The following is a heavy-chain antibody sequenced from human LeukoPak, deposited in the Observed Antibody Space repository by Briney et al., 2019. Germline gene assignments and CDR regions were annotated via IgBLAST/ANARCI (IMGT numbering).Heavy chain of an antibody. CDR2: ISTSGST. CDR1: DGSISSSY. V-gene: IGHV4-4*07. J-gene: IGHJ4*02. D-gene: IGHD6-13*01. CDR3: ARAVAAAGTFDY. Sequence: SSETLSLTCTVSDGSISSSYWTYIRQPAGEGLEWIGHISTSGSTDYNPSLKSRVTMSVDTSKNQFSLKLSSVTAADTAVYYCARAVAAAGTFDYWGQGTLVTVSS.